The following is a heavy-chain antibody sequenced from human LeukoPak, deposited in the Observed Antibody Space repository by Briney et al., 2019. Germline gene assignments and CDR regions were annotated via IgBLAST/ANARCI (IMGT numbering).Heavy chain of an antibody. J-gene: IGHJ5*02. Sequence: GGSLRLSCAASGFTFSSYSMNWVRQAPGKGLEWVSSISSSSYIYYADSVKGRFTISRDNSKNTLYLQMNSLRAEDTAIYYCAKDQQSISYSPWGQGTLVTVSS. V-gene: IGHV3-21*04. CDR1: GFTFSSYS. CDR2: ISSSSYI. D-gene: IGHD4-11*01. CDR3: AKDQQSISYSP.